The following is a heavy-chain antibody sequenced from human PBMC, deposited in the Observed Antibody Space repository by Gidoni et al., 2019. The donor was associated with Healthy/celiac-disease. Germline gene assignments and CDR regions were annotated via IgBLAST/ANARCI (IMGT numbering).Heavy chain of an antibody. Sequence: EVQLVESGGGLVQPGGSLRLSCAASGFTFSSYWMSWVRQAPGKGLEWVANIKQDGSEKYYVDSVKGRFTISRDNAKNSLYLQMNSLRAEDTAVYYCAREGVRRYYYYYMDVWGKGTTVTVSS. J-gene: IGHJ6*03. D-gene: IGHD3-10*01. CDR2: IKQDGSEK. V-gene: IGHV3-7*03. CDR3: AREGVRRYYYYYMDV. CDR1: GFTFSSYW.